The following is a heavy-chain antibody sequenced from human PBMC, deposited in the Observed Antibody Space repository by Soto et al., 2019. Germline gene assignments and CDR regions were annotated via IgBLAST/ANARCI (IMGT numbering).Heavy chain of an antibody. CDR3: ARHGGGVVLEWLFRSESPPGLDY. J-gene: IGHJ4*02. D-gene: IGHD3-3*01. CDR1: GGSISSYY. Sequence: SETLSLTCTVSGGSISSYYWSWIRQPPGKGLEWIGYIYYSGSTNYNPSLKSRVTISVDTSKNQFSLKLSSVTTADTAVYYCARHGGGVVLEWLFRSESPPGLDYWGQGTLVTVSS. V-gene: IGHV4-59*08. CDR2: IYYSGST.